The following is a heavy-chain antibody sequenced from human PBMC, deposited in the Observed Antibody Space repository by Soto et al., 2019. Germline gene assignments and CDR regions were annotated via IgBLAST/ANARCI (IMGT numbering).Heavy chain of an antibody. CDR1: GFTFSSYS. J-gene: IGHJ6*02. Sequence: GGSLILSCAASGFTFSSYSMNWVRQAPGKGLEWVSSISSSSSYIYYADSVKGRFTISRDNAKNSLYLQMNSLRAEDTAVYYCARLEAAMAREKKRHYYYGMDVWGQGTTVTVSS. V-gene: IGHV3-21*01. D-gene: IGHD5-18*01. CDR3: ARLEAAMAREKKRHYYYGMDV. CDR2: ISSSSSYI.